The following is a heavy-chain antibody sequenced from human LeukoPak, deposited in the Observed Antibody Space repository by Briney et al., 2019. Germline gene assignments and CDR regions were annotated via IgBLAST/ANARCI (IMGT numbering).Heavy chain of an antibody. D-gene: IGHD7-27*01. CDR2: IHYTGST. J-gene: IGHJ4*02. Sequence: SETPSLTCSISGGSISSHYWSWIRQPPGKGLEWIGYIHYTGSTYYNPSLKSRINISVDTSNNQFSLRMTSVTAADTAVYYCARYWGKENPFSGVAPWGQGIRVTVSS. CDR1: GGSISSHY. CDR3: ARYWGKENPFSGVAP. V-gene: IGHV4-59*11.